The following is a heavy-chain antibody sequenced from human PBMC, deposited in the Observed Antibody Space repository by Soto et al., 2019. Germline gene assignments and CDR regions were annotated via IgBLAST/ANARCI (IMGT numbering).Heavy chain of an antibody. Sequence: QVQLVESGGGVVQPGRSLRLSCAASGFTFSSYGMHWVRQAPGKGLEWVAVIWDDGSNKYYADSVKGRFTISRDNSKNTLYLQMNSLRGEDTAVYYCSRGGGKGNYPDYMDVWGKGTTVTVSS. D-gene: IGHD3-10*01. J-gene: IGHJ6*03. CDR2: IWDDGSNK. V-gene: IGHV3-33*01. CDR1: GFTFSSYG. CDR3: SRGGGKGNYPDYMDV.